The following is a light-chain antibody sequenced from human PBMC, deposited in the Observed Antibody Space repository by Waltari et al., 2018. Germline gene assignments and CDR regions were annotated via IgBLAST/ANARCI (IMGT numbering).Light chain of an antibody. CDR3: SSYTGSSTYVV. V-gene: IGLV2-14*01. Sequence: QSALTQPASVYGSPGQSITLSCTGTSSAVGPYNYFSWYQQHPGKAPKLKTYDVSRRPSGVSVRFSGSKSGNTASLTISGLQGEDEADYYCSSYTGSSTYVVFGGGTKLTVL. J-gene: IGLJ2*01. CDR2: DVS. CDR1: SSAVGPYNY.